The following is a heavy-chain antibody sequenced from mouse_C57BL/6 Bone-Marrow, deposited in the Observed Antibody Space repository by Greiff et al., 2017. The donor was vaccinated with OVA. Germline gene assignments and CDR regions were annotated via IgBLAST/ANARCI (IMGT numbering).Heavy chain of an antibody. CDR3: ARRGLRYYAMDY. Sequence: EVQRVESGGDLVKPGGSLKLSCAASGFTFSSYGMSWVRRTPDKRLEWVATISSGGSYTYYPDSVKGRFTISRDNAKNTLYLQMSSLKSEDTAMYYCARRGLRYYAMDYWGQGTSVTVSS. D-gene: IGHD2-4*01. J-gene: IGHJ4*01. CDR2: ISSGGSYT. CDR1: GFTFSSYG. V-gene: IGHV5-6*01.